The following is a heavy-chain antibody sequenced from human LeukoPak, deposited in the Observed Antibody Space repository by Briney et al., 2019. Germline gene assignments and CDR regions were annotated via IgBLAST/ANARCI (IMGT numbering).Heavy chain of an antibody. CDR2: ITDSGGTS. J-gene: IGHJ4*02. V-gene: IGHV3-23*01. CDR1: GFNVRTYA. D-gene: IGHD3-22*01. Sequence: GGSLRLSCAASGFNVRTYAMSWVRQAPGKGLEWVSTITDSGGTSYYADSVKGRFTISRDNSKNSLYLQMSNLRTGDTAVYYCVKSTYSDTSGYFAFDSWGQGSLVTVSA. CDR3: VKSTYSDTSGYFAFDS.